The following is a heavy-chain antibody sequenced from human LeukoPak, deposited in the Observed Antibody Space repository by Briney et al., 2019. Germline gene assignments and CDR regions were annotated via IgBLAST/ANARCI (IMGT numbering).Heavy chain of an antibody. V-gene: IGHV3-48*03. CDR1: GFTFGSYE. Sequence: VGSLRLSYAPSGFTFGSYEMNWVRQAPGRGLEGLSHISISGTSLHHADSLKGRFTISRDNAKNSLYLQMNSLRVECTAVYYCARVATPELSGWVYFDNWGQGTLVTVSS. CDR3: ARVATPELSGWVYFDN. CDR2: ISISGTSL. J-gene: IGHJ4*02. D-gene: IGHD2/OR15-2a*01.